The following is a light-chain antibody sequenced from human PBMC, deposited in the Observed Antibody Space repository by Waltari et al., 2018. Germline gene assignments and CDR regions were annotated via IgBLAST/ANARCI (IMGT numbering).Light chain of an antibody. CDR2: EVN. Sequence: QSALTQPASVSGSPGQSITISCPGRNRYVGHYNLVSWYQQHPGKAPKLLLYEVNQRPSGVSSRFSGSKSGITASLTISGLQAEDEADFYCCSYAGSTTWLFGGGTRLTVL. CDR3: CSYAGSTTWL. CDR1: NRYVGHYNL. J-gene: IGLJ2*01. V-gene: IGLV2-23*02.